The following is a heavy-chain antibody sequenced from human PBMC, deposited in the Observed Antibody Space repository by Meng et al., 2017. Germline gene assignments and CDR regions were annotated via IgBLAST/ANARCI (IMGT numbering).Heavy chain of an antibody. CDR2: ISAYNGNT. V-gene: IGHV1-18*01. CDR1: GYTFTSYG. J-gene: IGHJ4*02. Sequence: ASVNVSCKASGYTFTSYGISWVRQAPGQGLEWMGWISAYNGNTNNAQKLQGRVTMTTYTPTSTAYMELRSLRSDDTALYYCARYGCVWYGDYFDYWGQGTLVTVSS. CDR3: ARYGCVWYGDYFDY. D-gene: IGHD6-19*01.